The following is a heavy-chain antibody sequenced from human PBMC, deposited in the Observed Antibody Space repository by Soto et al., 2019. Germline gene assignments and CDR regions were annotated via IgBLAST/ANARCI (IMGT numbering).Heavy chain of an antibody. D-gene: IGHD6-19*01. V-gene: IGHV1-69*06. CDR2: IIPIFGTA. Sequence: VRQAPGQGLEWMGGIIPIFGTANYAQKFQGRVTITADKSTSTAYMELSSLRSEDTAVYYCASLIAVAGTRRHAFDIWGQGTMVTVSS. J-gene: IGHJ3*02. CDR3: ASLIAVAGTRRHAFDI.